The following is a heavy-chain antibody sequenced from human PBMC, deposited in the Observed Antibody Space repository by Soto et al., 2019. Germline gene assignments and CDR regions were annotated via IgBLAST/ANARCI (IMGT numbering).Heavy chain of an antibody. D-gene: IGHD4-17*01. J-gene: IGHJ1*01. CDR1: GYTFTSYG. CDR3: AMDYGDRPEYFKH. Sequence: QVQLVQSGPDLKRPGASMKVSCKASGYTFTSYGISWVRQAPGQGLEWMAWISPLKGRTQYSQKAQGRVTLSTDTSSNTAYMEMTTLRVDDTAVYYCAMDYGDRPEYFKHWGQGTLVNVS. V-gene: IGHV1-18*04. CDR2: ISPLKGRT.